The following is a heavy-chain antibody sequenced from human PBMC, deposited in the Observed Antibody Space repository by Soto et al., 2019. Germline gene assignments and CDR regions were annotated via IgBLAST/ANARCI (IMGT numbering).Heavy chain of an antibody. CDR3: ARDPVGGYFDY. CDR2: IYYSGST. V-gene: IGHV4-59*01. Sequence: PSETLSLTCTVSGGSISSYYWSWIRQPPGKGLEWIGYIYYSGSTNYNPSLKSRVTISVDTSKNQFPLKLSSVTAADTAVYYCARDPVGGYFDYWGQGTLVTVSS. D-gene: IGHD3-3*01. CDR1: GGSISSYY. J-gene: IGHJ4*02.